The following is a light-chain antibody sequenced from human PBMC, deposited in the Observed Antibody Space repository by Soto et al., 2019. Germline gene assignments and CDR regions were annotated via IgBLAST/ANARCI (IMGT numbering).Light chain of an antibody. J-gene: IGLJ3*02. V-gene: IGLV8-61*01. CDR3: VLYMGSRIWV. CDR2: STN. Sequence: QTVVTQEPSFSVSPGGTVTLTCGLSSGSVSTSYYPSRYQQTPGQAPRTLIYSTNTRSSGVPDRFSGSILGNKAALTITGAQADDESDYYCVLYMGSRIWVFGGGTELTVL. CDR1: SGSVSTSYY.